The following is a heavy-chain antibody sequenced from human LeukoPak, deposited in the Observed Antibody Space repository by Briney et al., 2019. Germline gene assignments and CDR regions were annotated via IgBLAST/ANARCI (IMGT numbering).Heavy chain of an antibody. D-gene: IGHD6-13*01. CDR2: IWYDGSNK. Sequence: GRSLRLSCAASGFTFSSYGMHWVRQAPGKGLEWVAVIWYDGSNKYYADSVKGRFTISRDNSKKTLYLQMNSLRAEDTAVYYCAKDHRSSWYPYYYYMDVWGKGTTVTVSS. V-gene: IGHV3-33*06. CDR1: GFTFSSYG. J-gene: IGHJ6*03. CDR3: AKDHRSSWYPYYYYMDV.